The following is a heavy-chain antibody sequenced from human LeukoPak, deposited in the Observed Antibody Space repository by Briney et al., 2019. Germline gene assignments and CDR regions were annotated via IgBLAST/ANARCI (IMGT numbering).Heavy chain of an antibody. Sequence: ASVKVSCKDSGYTFKNYDINWVRQATGQGLEWMGWMNPNSGKKGLEQKFQDRDSMTRDTSINTAYMELTSLRSGDTAVYYCARATPGGLHGYSFDYWGQGTVVTVYS. V-gene: IGHV1-8*02. J-gene: IGHJ4*02. CDR3: ARATPGGLHGYSFDY. D-gene: IGHD5-24*01. CDR2: MNPNSGKK. CDR1: GYTFKNYD.